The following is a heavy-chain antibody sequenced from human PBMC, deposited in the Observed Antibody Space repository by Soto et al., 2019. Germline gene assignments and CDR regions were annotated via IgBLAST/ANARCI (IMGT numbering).Heavy chain of an antibody. CDR1: GFTFSSYG. CDR2: IWYDGSNK. Sequence: QVQLLESGGGVVQPGRSLRLSCAASGFTFSSYGMHWVRQAPGKGLEWVAVIWYDGSNKYYADSVKGRFTISRDNSKNTLYLQMNSLRAEDTAVYYCARDKGSEYYYGSGSYYSLDYWGQGTLVTVSS. D-gene: IGHD3-10*01. V-gene: IGHV3-33*01. CDR3: ARDKGSEYYYGSGSYYSLDY. J-gene: IGHJ4*02.